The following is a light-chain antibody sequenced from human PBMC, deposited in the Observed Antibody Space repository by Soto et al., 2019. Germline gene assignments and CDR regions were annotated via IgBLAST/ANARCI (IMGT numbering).Light chain of an antibody. CDR3: QQCSNWPPIT. V-gene: IGKV3D-20*02. CDR1: QSVSSTY. CDR2: GAT. Sequence: EIVLTQSPGTLSLSPGEGATLSCRASQSVSSTYLVWYQQKPGQAPRLLIYGATSRASGIPDRFSGSGSGTDFTLTISSLQPEDFAVYYCQQCSNWPPITFGQGTRLEIK. J-gene: IGKJ5*01.